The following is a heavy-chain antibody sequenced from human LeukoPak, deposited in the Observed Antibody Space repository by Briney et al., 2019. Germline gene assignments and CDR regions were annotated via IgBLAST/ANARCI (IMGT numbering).Heavy chain of an antibody. CDR1: GESFSSYY. Sequence: SETLSLTCAFHGESFSSYYWSWFRQSPEKGLEWIGEIEHSGGTWYSPSLRSRITISIDTSKNQFSLKLRSVTAADTAVYYCARAGNYYDSSGYYGYWGQETLVTVSS. CDR3: ARAGNYYDSSGYYGY. D-gene: IGHD3-22*01. CDR2: IEHSGGT. V-gene: IGHV4-34*01. J-gene: IGHJ4*02.